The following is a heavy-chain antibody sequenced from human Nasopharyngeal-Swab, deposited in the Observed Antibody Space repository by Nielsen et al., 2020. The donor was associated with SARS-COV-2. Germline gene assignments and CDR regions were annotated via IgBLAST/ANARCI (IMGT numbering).Heavy chain of an antibody. CDR3: ARDEFGDGVMDV. J-gene: IGHJ6*02. D-gene: IGHD2-21*01. Sequence: VKVSCKASGGTFSSYAISWVRQAPGQGLEWMGGIIPIFGTANYAQKFQGRVTITADESTSTAYMELSSLRSEDTAVYYCARDEFGDGVMDVWGQGTTVTVSS. V-gene: IGHV1-69*13. CDR2: IIPIFGTA. CDR1: GGTFSSYA.